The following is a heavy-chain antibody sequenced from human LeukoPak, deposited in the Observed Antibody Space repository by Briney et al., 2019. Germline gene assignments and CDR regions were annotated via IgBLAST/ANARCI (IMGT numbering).Heavy chain of an antibody. CDR3: AKGCSGSSSCYILDY. CDR2: ISSDGNNK. CDR1: GFTFSSHG. V-gene: IGHV3-30*18. J-gene: IGHJ4*02. Sequence: GRSLRLSCAASGFTFSSHGIHWVRQAPGKGLEWVAVISSDGNNKYYADSVKGRFTISRDNSKNTPYLQMNSLRAEDTAVYYCAKGCSGSSSCYILDYWGQGTLVTVSS. D-gene: IGHD2-15*01.